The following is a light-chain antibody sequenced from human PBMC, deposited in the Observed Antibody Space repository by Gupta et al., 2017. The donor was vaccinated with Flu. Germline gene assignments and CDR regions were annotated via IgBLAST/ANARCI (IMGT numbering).Light chain of an antibody. Sequence: DIVMTQSPLSLPVTPGEPSSISCGSSQSLLHSNGYNYLDWYLQKPGQSPQLLIYLGSNRASGVPDRFSGSGSGTDFTLTISRVEADDVGVYYCKQALQTPYTFGQGTKLEIK. J-gene: IGKJ2*01. CDR2: LGS. CDR3: KQALQTPYT. V-gene: IGKV2-28*01. CDR1: QSLLHSNGYNY.